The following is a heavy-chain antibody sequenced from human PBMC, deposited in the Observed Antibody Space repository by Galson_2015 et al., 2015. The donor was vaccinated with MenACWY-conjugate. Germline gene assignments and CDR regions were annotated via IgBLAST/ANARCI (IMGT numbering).Heavy chain of an antibody. J-gene: IGHJ5*02. Sequence: ETLSLTCPVSGGSIRSSSYYWGWIRQPRGKGLEWFGRIYYSGSTYYNPSLKSRVTISVDTSKNQFSLKLSSVTAADPDVYYCARSPSPTVNWFDPWGQGTLVTVSS. CDR3: ARSPSPTVNWFDP. D-gene: IGHD4-17*01. V-gene: IGHV4-39*07. CDR2: IYYSGST. CDR1: GGSIRSSSYY.